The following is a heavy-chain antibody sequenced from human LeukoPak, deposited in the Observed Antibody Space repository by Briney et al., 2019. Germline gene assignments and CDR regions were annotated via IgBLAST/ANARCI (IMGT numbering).Heavy chain of an antibody. D-gene: IGHD3-9*01. CDR2: MNPNSGNT. CDR1: GYTFTSYD. V-gene: IGHV1-8*01. Sequence: ASVKVSCKASGYTFTSYDINWVRQATGQGLEWMGWMNPNSGNTGYAQKFQGRVTMTRNTSISTAYMELSSLRSEDTAAYYCARAPRRYFDWLPRVDYFDYWGQGTLVTVSS. J-gene: IGHJ4*02. CDR3: ARAPRRYFDWLPRVDYFDY.